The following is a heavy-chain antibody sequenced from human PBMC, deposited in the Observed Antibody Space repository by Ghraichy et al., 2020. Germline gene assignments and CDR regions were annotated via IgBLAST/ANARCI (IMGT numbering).Heavy chain of an antibody. CDR3: ARGYGMLLGTQTSGDDY. CDR2: INPNSGGT. Sequence: ASVKVSCKASGYIFTGYYMHWVRQAPGQGLEWMGRINPNSGGTNYAQKFQGRVTMTRDTSISTAYMELSSLRSDDTAVYYCARGYGMLLGTQTSGDDYWGQGTLVTVSS. CDR1: GYIFTGYY. D-gene: IGHD2-8*01. J-gene: IGHJ4*02. V-gene: IGHV1-2*06.